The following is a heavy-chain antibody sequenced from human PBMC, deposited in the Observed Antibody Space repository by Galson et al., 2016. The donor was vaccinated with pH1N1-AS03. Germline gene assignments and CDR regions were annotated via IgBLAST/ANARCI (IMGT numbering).Heavy chain of an antibody. CDR3: ASVSLAYCSSTSCFRFDP. J-gene: IGHJ5*02. CDR2: IYDSGNT. Sequence: TLSLTCTVSGGSISSGNYFWNWIRQHPGKGLEWIGLIYDSGNTFYNPSLKSRVSISVDTSKNQFSLKLHSVTAADTAVYYWASVSLAYCSSTSCFRFDPWGQGTLVTVSS. CDR1: GGSISSGNYF. V-gene: IGHV4-31*03. D-gene: IGHD2-2*01.